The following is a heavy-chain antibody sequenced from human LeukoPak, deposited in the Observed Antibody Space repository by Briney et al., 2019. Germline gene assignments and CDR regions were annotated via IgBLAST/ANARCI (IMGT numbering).Heavy chain of an antibody. V-gene: IGHV3-66*01. CDR1: GFTVSSHY. Sequence: GGSLRLSWAASGFTVSSHYMSWVRQAPGNGLEWVSVIFSGGSTYYADSVKGRFTISRDNSKNTLYLQMNSLRAEDTAVYYCARVDYGDYGFDYWGQGTLVTVSS. CDR3: ARVDYGDYGFDY. D-gene: IGHD4-17*01. CDR2: IFSGGST. J-gene: IGHJ4*02.